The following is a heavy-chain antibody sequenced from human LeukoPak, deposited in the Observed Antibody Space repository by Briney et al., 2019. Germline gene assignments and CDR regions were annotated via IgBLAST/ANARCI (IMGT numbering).Heavy chain of an antibody. V-gene: IGHV4-34*01. CDR2: INHSGST. CDR3: ARERPAYCGGDCSWGDY. CDR1: GGSFSGYY. Sequence: SETLSLTCAVYGGSFSGYYWSWIRQPPGKGLEWIGEINHSGSTNYNPSLKSRVTISVDTSKNQFSLKLSSVTAADTAVYYCARERPAYCGGDCSWGDYWGQGTLVTVSS. D-gene: IGHD2-21*02. J-gene: IGHJ4*02.